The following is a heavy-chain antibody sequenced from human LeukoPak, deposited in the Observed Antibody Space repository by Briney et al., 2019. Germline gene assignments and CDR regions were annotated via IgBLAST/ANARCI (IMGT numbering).Heavy chain of an antibody. D-gene: IGHD1-14*01. J-gene: IGHJ6*02. CDR3: ARETGMTPPNYYYYGMDV. Sequence: ASVKVSCKASGYTFTSYGISWVRQAPGQGLEWMGWISGYNGNTKYGQKFQGRVTMTTDTSASTAYMELRSLRSDDTAVYYCARETGMTPPNYYYYGMDVWGQGTTVTVSS. CDR1: GYTFTSYG. V-gene: IGHV1-18*01. CDR2: ISGYNGNT.